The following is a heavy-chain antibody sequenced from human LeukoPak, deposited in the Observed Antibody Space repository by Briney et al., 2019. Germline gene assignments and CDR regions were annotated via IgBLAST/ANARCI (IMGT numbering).Heavy chain of an antibody. CDR1: GFTFSSYW. J-gene: IGHJ4*02. V-gene: IGHV3-74*01. D-gene: IGHD2-21*02. Sequence: PGGSLRLSCAASGFTFSSYWMHWVRQAPGKGLVWVSRIKSDGSSTTYADSVKGRFTISRDNAKNTLYLQMNSLRAEDTAVYYCEARSIDCGGDCFSDYWGQGTLVTVSS. CDR2: IKSDGSST. CDR3: EARSIDCGGDCFSDY.